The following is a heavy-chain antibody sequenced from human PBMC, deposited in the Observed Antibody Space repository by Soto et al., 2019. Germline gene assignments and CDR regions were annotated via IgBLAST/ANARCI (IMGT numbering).Heavy chain of an antibody. CDR2: IKSKTDGGTT. CDR3: TSEDLLFDY. J-gene: IGHJ4*02. Sequence: EVQLVESGGGLVQPGGSLRLSCAASGFTFSNAWMSWVRQAPGKGLEWVGRIKSKTDGGTTDYAATVKGIFTISRDDSQNTLYLKMNSLKTEDTAVYYCTSEDLLFDYWGQGTLVTVSS. V-gene: IGHV3-15*01. D-gene: IGHD3-10*01. CDR1: GFTFSNAW.